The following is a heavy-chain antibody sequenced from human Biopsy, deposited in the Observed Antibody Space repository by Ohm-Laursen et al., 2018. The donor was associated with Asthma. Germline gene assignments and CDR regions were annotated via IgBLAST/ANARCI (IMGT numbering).Heavy chain of an antibody. Sequence: SLRLSCAAPGFTISTNGMSWVRQPPGKGLEWVSVIYSGGGTYYADSVQGRVTISRDNSENTLSLQMNSLRAEDTAVYYCARAYGGSFFSGSLDIWGQGTMVTVSS. V-gene: IGHV3-53*01. CDR1: GFTISTNG. CDR2: IYSGGGT. D-gene: IGHD4-23*01. J-gene: IGHJ3*02. CDR3: ARAYGGSFFSGSLDI.